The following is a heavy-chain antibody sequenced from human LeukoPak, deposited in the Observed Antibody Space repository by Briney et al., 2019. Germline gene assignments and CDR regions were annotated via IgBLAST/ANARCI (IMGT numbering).Heavy chain of an antibody. CDR3: ARFSDYCSSTSCYDY. CDR1: GHTFTGYY. J-gene: IGHJ4*02. V-gene: IGHV1-8*02. Sequence: ASVKVSCKASGHTFTGYYMHWVRQAPGQGLEWMGWMNPNSGNTGYAQKFQGRVTMTRNTSISTAYMELSSLRSEDTAVYYCARFSDYCSSTSCYDYWGQGTLVTVSS. CDR2: MNPNSGNT. D-gene: IGHD2-2*01.